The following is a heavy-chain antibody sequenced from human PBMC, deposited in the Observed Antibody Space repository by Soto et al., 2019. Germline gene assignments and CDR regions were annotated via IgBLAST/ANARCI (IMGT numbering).Heavy chain of an antibody. CDR1: GGSISSYY. CDR2: ISYSGST. D-gene: IGHD3-10*01. Sequence: PSETLSLTCTVSGGSISSYYWSWIRQPPGRGLEWIGYISYSGSTNYNPSLKSRVTISVDTSKNQFSLKLSSVTAADTAVYYCAPRFKYGSGTPPWASGGPGTLVTVSS. V-gene: IGHV4-59*01. J-gene: IGHJ4*02. CDR3: APRFKYGSGTPPWAS.